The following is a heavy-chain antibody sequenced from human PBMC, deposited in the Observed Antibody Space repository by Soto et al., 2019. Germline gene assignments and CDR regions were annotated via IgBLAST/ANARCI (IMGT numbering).Heavy chain of an antibody. CDR2: ISSSSSTI. CDR1: GFTFSSYS. V-gene: IGHV3-48*01. D-gene: IGHD5-12*01. CDR3: ASQSSEWLLFAS. J-gene: IGHJ4*02. Sequence: PGGSLRLSCAVSGFTFSSYSMNWVRQAPGKGLEWVSYISSSSSTIYYADSVKGRFTISRDNAKNSLYLQMNSLRAEDTAVYYCASQSSEWLLFASWGQGTLVTVS.